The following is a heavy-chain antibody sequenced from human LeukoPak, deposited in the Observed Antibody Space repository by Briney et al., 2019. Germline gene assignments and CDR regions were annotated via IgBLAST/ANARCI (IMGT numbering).Heavy chain of an antibody. CDR2: INHSGST. CDR3: ARPSRYCSSTSCPRGAFDI. J-gene: IGHJ3*02. CDR1: GGSISSYY. V-gene: IGHV4-34*01. D-gene: IGHD2-2*01. Sequence: PSETLSLTCTVSGGSISSYYWSWIRQPPGKGLEWIGEINHSGSTNYNPSLKSRVTISVDTSKNQFSLKLSSVTAADTAVYYCARPSRYCSSTSCPRGAFDIWGQGTMVTVSS.